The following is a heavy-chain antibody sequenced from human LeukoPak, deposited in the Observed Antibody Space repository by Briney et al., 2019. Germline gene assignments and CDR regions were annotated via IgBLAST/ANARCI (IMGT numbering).Heavy chain of an antibody. D-gene: IGHD6-13*01. V-gene: IGHV1-69-2*01. CDR3: ARARSSTWSGDAFDI. CDR2: VDPEDGET. CDR1: GYTFTDYY. J-gene: IGHJ3*02. Sequence: ASVKVSCKASGYTFTDYYMHWVQQAPGKGLEWMGRVDPEDGETIYAEKFQGRVTITADKSTSTVYMELSSLRSEDTAVYYCARARSSTWSGDAFDIWGQGTMVIVSS.